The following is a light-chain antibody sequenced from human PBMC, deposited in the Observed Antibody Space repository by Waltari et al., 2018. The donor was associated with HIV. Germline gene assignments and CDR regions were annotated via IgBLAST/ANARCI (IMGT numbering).Light chain of an antibody. V-gene: IGKV1-5*03. CDR2: KAS. Sequence: QMTQSPFTLSASVGDRVTITCPASQDINSYLAWYQQTPGKAPKLLIYKASYLESGVPSRFSGSGSGTEFTLTINSLQPDDFATYYCHQYTRYSPWTFGQGTKVDI. CDR1: QDINSY. J-gene: IGKJ1*01. CDR3: HQYTRYSPWT.